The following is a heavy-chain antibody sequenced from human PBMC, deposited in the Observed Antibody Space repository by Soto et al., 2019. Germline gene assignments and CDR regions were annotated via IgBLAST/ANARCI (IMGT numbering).Heavy chain of an antibody. V-gene: IGHV3-21*01. Sequence: PGGSLRLSCAASGFTLRSNNMNWVRQAPGKGLEWVASISSESTYIYYADSVKGRFTISRDNANNSLHLQMSSLRDEDTAVYYCARGSLAGYSYPFDTWGQGTLVTVSS. J-gene: IGHJ4*02. CDR3: ARGSLAGYSYPFDT. CDR1: GFTLRSNN. CDR2: ISSESTYI. D-gene: IGHD4-4*01.